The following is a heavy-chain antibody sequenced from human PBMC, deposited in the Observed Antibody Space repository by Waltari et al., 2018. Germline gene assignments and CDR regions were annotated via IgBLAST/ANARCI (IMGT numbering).Heavy chain of an antibody. CDR3: ARDRGIAASWGIF. D-gene: IGHD6-13*01. V-gene: IGHV4-39*07. CDR2: IYYSGST. J-gene: IGHJ1*01. Sequence: QPPGKGLEWIGSIYYSGSTYYNPSLKSRVTISVDTSKNQFSLKLSSVTAADTAVYYCARDRGIAASWGIFWGQGTLVTVSS.